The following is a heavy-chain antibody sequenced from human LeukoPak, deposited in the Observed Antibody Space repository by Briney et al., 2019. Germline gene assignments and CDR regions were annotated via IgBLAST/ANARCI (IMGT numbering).Heavy chain of an antibody. CDR2: ISYDGSNK. CDR1: GFTFSSYA. CDR3: ARDRIGGFRGGNYFDY. V-gene: IGHV3-30*01. J-gene: IGHJ4*02. Sequence: GGSLRLSCAASGFTFSSYAMHWVRQAPGKGLEWVAVISYDGSNKYYADSVKGRFTISRDNSKNTLYLQMNSLRAEDTAVYYCARDRIGGFRGGNYFDYWGQGTLVTVSS. D-gene: IGHD3-16*01.